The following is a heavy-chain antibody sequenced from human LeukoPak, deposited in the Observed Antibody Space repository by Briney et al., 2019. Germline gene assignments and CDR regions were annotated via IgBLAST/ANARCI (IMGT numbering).Heavy chain of an antibody. V-gene: IGHV1-2*06. D-gene: IGHD2-15*01. Sequence: ASVKVSCKPSGYTFTGYYMHWVRQAPGQGLEWMGRINPNSGGTNYAQKFQGRVTMTRDTSISTAYMELSRLRSDDTAVYYCAGERVVAATSPMDVWGKGTTVTVSS. CDR1: GYTFTGYY. CDR2: INPNSGGT. J-gene: IGHJ6*03. CDR3: AGERVVAATSPMDV.